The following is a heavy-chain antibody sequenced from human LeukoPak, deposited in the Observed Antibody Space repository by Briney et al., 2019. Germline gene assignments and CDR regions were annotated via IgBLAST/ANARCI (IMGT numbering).Heavy chain of an antibody. CDR1: GYTFTGYY. CDR3: AREYNYDSSGEDAFDI. V-gene: IGHV1-2*02. D-gene: IGHD3-22*01. CDR2: INPNSGGT. Sequence: ASVKVSCKASGYTFTGYYMHWVRQAPGQGLEWMGWINPNSGGTNYAQKFQGRGTMIRDTSISTAYMELSRLRSDDTAVYYCAREYNYDSSGEDAFDIWGQGTMVTVSS. J-gene: IGHJ3*02.